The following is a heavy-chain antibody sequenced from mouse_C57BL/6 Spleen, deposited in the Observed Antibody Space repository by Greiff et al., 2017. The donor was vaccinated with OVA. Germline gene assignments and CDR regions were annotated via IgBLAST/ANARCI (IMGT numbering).Heavy chain of an antibody. Sequence: QVQLKQSGAELVRPGASVTLSCKASGYTFTDYEMHWVKQTPVHGLEWIGAIDPETGGTAYNQKFKGKAILTADKSSSTAYMELRSLTSEDSAVYYCTRRDTTDFDYWGQGTTLTVSS. CDR3: TRRDTTDFDY. V-gene: IGHV1-15*01. CDR2: IDPETGGT. CDR1: GYTFTDYE. J-gene: IGHJ2*01. D-gene: IGHD1-1*01.